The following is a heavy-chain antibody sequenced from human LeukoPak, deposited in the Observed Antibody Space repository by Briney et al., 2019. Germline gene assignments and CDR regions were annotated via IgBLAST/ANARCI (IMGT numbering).Heavy chain of an antibody. V-gene: IGHV3-23*01. CDR3: ASGFGAGLGYYYYYGMDV. Sequence: PGGSLRLSCAASGFTFSSYAMSWVRQAPGKGLEWVSAISGSGGSTYYADSVKGRFTISRDNSKNTLYLQMNSLRAEDTAVYYCASGFGAGLGYYYYYGMDVWGKGTTVTVSS. CDR1: GFTFSSYA. D-gene: IGHD3-16*01. CDR2: ISGSGGST. J-gene: IGHJ6*04.